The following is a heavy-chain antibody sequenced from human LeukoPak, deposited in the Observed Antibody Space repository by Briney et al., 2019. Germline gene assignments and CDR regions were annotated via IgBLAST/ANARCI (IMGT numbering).Heavy chain of an antibody. J-gene: IGHJ6*03. CDR3: ARGETYYYYMDV. V-gene: IGHV4-59*01. CDR1: GGSISSYY. Sequence: SETLSLTCTVSGGSISSYYWSWLPQPPGQGLEWIGYIYYSTSTNYNPSLKSRVTISVDTTKNQFSLKLSSVTAADTAVYYCARGETYYYYMDVWGKGTTVTISS. CDR2: IYYSTST.